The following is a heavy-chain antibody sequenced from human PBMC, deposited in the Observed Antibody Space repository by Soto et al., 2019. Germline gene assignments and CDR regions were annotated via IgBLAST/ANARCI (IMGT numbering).Heavy chain of an antibody. V-gene: IGHV3-30*18. J-gene: IGHJ4*02. CDR1: GFTFSTYG. D-gene: IGHD1-26*01. Sequence: QVQLVESGGGVVQPGRSLRLSCAASGFTFSTYGMHWVRQAPDKGLEWVAIISYDGSREYYVDSVKGRFTITRDNSMNTLNMQLNSLRREDTAVYYCAKGGEVGGVLGDHWGQGTLVTVSS. CDR3: AKGGEVGGVLGDH. CDR2: ISYDGSRE.